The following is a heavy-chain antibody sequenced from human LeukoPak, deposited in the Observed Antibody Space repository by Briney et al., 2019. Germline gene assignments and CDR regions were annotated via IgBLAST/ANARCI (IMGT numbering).Heavy chain of an antibody. D-gene: IGHD5-24*01. Sequence: GGSLGLSCAASGFTFSSYWMSWVRQAPGKGLEWVANIKQDGSEKYYVDSVKGRFTISRDNAKNSLYLQMNSLRAEDTAVYYCAKTPRDGYNWGDLYHFDYWGQGTLVTVSS. CDR2: IKQDGSEK. V-gene: IGHV3-7*03. CDR3: AKTPRDGYNWGDLYHFDY. J-gene: IGHJ4*02. CDR1: GFTFSSYW.